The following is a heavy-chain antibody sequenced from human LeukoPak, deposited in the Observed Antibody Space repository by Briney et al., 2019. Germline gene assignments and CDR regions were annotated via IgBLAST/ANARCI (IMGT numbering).Heavy chain of an antibody. CDR3: ARETNHGDFFFDY. D-gene: IGHD4-17*01. J-gene: IGHJ4*02. Sequence: PSETLSLTCCVSGGPIRSYYWNWIRQPAGKGLEWIGRIYSSGNTNYNPSLKSRVTMSVDTSKNQFSLKLSSVTAADTAVYYCARETNHGDFFFDYWGQGTLVTVSS. CDR2: IYSSGNT. V-gene: IGHV4-4*07. CDR1: GGPIRSYY.